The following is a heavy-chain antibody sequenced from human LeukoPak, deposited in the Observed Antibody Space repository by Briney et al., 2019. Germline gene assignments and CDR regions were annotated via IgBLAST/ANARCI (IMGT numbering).Heavy chain of an antibody. Sequence: PSETLSLTCAVYGGSFSGYYWSWIRQPPGKGLEWIGEINHSGNTNYNPSLKSRVTMSVDTSKNQFSLKLTSVTAADTAVYYCARLSRSRRGMVRGVIGGYYHMDVWGKGTTVTISS. CDR2: INHSGNT. J-gene: IGHJ6*03. CDR3: ARLSRSRRGMVRGVIGGYYHMDV. CDR1: GGSFSGYY. V-gene: IGHV4-34*01. D-gene: IGHD3-10*01.